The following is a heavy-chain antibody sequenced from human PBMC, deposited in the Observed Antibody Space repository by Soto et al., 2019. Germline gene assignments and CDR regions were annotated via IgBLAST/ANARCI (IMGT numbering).Heavy chain of an antibody. Sequence: QVQLVESGGGVVQPGRSLRLSCVASGFTFSSYGMHWVRQAPGKGLEWVAMISYDGSNTYYADYVKGRFTISRDNSKNTLYLKMNSLRAEDTSVYYCAKEGGLSGSYYISSSYYFDYWGKGTLVTVSP. V-gene: IGHV3-30*18. J-gene: IGHJ4*02. CDR3: AKEGGLSGSYYISSSYYFDY. CDR2: ISYDGSNT. D-gene: IGHD1-26*01. CDR1: GFTFSSYG.